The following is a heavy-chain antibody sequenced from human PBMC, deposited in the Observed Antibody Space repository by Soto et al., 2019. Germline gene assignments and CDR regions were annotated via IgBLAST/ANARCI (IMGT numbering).Heavy chain of an antibody. Sequence: EVQLVESGGGLVQPGGSLRLSCAASGFTVSNNYMAWVRQAPGKGLEWVSVIYSGGSTYYVDSVKGRFIISRDNSKNTLYLQMNSLRAEDTAVYYCARDKSGSYDYWGQGTLVTVSS. J-gene: IGHJ4*02. CDR1: GFTVSNNY. CDR2: IYSGGST. V-gene: IGHV3-66*01. CDR3: ARDKSGSYDY. D-gene: IGHD1-26*01.